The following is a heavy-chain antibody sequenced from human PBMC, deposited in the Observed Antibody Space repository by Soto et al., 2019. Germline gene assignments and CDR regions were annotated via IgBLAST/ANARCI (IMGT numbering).Heavy chain of an antibody. CDR2: TYYRSEWTY. Sequence: QTLSLICALSGDSVSRPNXVWNWVMQCAWRGFEWLGRTYYRSEWTYDYAVSVKTRITINPDTSKNPLSLQLTSVTPEDTALYLRAREATFVRGIITPFDHWGQGILPPVSS. J-gene: IGHJ4*02. CDR3: AREATFVRGIITPFDH. D-gene: IGHD3-10*01. CDR1: GDSVSRPNXV. V-gene: IGHV6-1*01.